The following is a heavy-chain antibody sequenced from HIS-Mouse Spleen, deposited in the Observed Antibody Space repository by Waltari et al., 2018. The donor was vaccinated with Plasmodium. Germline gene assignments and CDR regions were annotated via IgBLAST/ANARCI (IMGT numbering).Heavy chain of an antibody. V-gene: IGHV4-39*01. Sequence: QLQLQESGPGLVKPSETLSLTCTVSGGSISSSSYYWGWIRQPPGKGLEWIGSIYYSGSTFDNPALKSRVTISVDTSKNQFSLKLGSVTAADTAVYYCARRGGSYYYFDYWGQGTLVTVSS. CDR1: GGSISSSSYY. CDR3: ARRGGSYYYFDY. CDR2: IYYSGST. D-gene: IGHD1-26*01. J-gene: IGHJ4*02.